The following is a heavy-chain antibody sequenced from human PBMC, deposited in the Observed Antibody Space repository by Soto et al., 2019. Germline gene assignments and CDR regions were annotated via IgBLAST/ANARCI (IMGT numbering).Heavy chain of an antibody. CDR2: MHRGGST. V-gene: IGHV3-53*01. Sequence: GSLRLSCVVSGFSVSGSSIFWVRQATGRGLEWVSLMHRGGSTDNADSVKGRFTTSRDKSKNTLYLHMNGLRVEDTAVYYCARVNPTLVDHFDCWGQGTPVTVSS. CDR3: ARVNPTLVDHFDC. CDR1: GFSVSGSS. J-gene: IGHJ4*02. D-gene: IGHD3-10*01.